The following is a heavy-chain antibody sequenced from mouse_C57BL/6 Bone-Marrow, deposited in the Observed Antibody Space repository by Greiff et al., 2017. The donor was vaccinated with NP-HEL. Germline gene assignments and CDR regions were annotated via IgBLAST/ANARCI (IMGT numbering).Heavy chain of an antibody. CDR1: GFTFSDYY. CDR2: ISNGGGST. J-gene: IGHJ2*01. V-gene: IGHV5-12*01. D-gene: IGHD1-1*01. CDR3: ARHYYGRSYPFDY. Sequence: EVQRVESGGGLVQPGGSLKLSCAASGFTFSDYYMYWVRQTPEKRLEWVAYISNGGGSTYYPDTVKGRFTISRDNAKNTLYLQMSRLKSEDTAMYYCARHYYGRSYPFDYWGQGTTLTVSS.